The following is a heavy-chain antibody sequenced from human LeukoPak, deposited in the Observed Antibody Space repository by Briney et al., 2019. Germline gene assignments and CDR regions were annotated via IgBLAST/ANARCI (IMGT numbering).Heavy chain of an antibody. Sequence: GGSLRLSCAASGFTFSSYAMFWVRQAPGKGLQWVSGISGGGSPYYADSVKGRFTISRDNSKNTLYLQMSSLRAEDTARYYCAKDEGGSLEAPYPALDFWGQGTKVTVSS. D-gene: IGHD3-16*01. CDR2: ISGGGSP. CDR3: AKDEGGSLEAPYPALDF. J-gene: IGHJ3*01. CDR1: GFTFSSYA. V-gene: IGHV3-23*01.